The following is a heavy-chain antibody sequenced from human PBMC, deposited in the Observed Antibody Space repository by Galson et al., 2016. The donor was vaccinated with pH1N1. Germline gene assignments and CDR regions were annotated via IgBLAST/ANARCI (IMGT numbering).Heavy chain of an antibody. Sequence: SVKVSCKASGNMFSVYYIHWVRQAPGQGLEWMGIIDPGSGGTNYMEKFQGRVTLTRDTSTHTVYLDLNILTSEATGSYYCVGIKGDTLDIWGQGTKVIVSS. J-gene: IGHJ3*02. CDR1: GNMFSVYY. D-gene: IGHD3-16*01. CDR2: IDPGSGGT. V-gene: IGHV1-46*01. CDR3: VGIKGDTLDI.